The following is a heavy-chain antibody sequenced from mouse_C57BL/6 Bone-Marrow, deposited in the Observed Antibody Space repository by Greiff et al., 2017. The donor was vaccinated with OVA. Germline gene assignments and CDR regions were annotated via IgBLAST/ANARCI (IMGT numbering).Heavy chain of an antibody. CDR2: IDPSDSDT. J-gene: IGHJ3*01. D-gene: IGHD2-1*01. V-gene: IGHV1-74*01. CDR1: GYTFTSYW. Sequence: QVQLQQPGAELVKPGASVKVSCKASGYTFTSYWMHWVKQRPGQGLEWIGRIDPSDSDTNYNQKFKGKATLTVDKSSSTAYMQLSSLTSEDSAVYYCAIYGNYVGFAYWGQGTLVTVSA. CDR3: AIYGNYVGFAY.